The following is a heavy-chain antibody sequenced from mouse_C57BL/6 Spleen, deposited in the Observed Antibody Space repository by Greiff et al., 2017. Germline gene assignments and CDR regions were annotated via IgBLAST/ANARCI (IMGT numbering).Heavy chain of an antibody. CDR1: GYTFTDYE. CDR3: TRGSNYVRDYAMDY. Sequence: QVQLKQSGAELVRPGASVTLSCKASGYTFTDYEMHWVKQTPVHGLEWIGAIDPETGGTAYNQKFKGKAILTADKSSSTAYMELRSLTSEDSAVYYCTRGSNYVRDYAMDYWGQGTSVTVSS. J-gene: IGHJ4*01. CDR2: IDPETGGT. V-gene: IGHV1-15*01. D-gene: IGHD2-5*01.